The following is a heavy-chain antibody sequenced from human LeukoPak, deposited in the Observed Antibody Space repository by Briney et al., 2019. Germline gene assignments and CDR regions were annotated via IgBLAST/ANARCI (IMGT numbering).Heavy chain of an antibody. D-gene: IGHD5-18*01. V-gene: IGHV1-18*01. CDR1: GYTFSSYG. CDR2: ISAYDGKT. Sequence: ASVKVSCKASGYTFSSYGISWVRQAPGQGLEWMGWISAYDGKTNYAQKLQGRVTMTTDTSTSTAYMELRSLRSDDTAVYYCARAVRGYSYAYLPYWGQGTLVSVSS. CDR3: ARAVRGYSYAYLPY. J-gene: IGHJ4*02.